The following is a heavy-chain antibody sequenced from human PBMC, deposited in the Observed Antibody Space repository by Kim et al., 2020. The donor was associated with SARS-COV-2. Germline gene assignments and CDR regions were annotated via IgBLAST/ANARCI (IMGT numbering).Heavy chain of an antibody. J-gene: IGHJ4*02. CDR3: ASVDYYDSSGYLFDY. D-gene: IGHD3-22*01. Sequence: DTVKGRCNISRDNAKNALYLEMNSLGDEDTAVYYCASVDYYDSSGYLFDYWGQGTLVTVSS. V-gene: IGHV3-48*02.